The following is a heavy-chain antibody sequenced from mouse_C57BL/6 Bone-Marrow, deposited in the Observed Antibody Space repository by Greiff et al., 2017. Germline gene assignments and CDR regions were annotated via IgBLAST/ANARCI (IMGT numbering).Heavy chain of an antibody. CDR2: INPSSGYT. CDR1: GYTFTSYT. D-gene: IGHD3-3*01. J-gene: IGHJ3*01. Sequence: QVQLQQSGAELARPGASVKMSCKASGYTFTSYTMHWVKQRPGQGLEWIGYINPSSGYTKYNQKFKDKATLTADKSSSTAYMQLSSLTSEDSAVYYCARGRRGRGWFAYWGRGERDHVSA. V-gene: IGHV1-4*01. CDR3: ARGRRGRGWFAY.